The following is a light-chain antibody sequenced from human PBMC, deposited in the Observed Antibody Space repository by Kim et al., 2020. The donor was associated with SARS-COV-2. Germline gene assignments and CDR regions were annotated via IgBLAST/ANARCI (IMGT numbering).Light chain of an antibody. CDR1: QSVNSGY. CDR3: QQYGSSPRT. CDR2: DTS. Sequence: SPGESATLSCRASQSVNSGYLAWYQQKPGQSPRLLIYDTSSRATGIPDRFSGSGSGTDFTLTISRLEPEDFALYYCQQYGSSPRTFGQGTKVEIK. J-gene: IGKJ1*01. V-gene: IGKV3-20*01.